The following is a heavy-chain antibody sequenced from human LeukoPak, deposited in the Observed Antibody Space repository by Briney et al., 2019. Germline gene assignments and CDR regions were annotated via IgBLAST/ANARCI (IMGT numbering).Heavy chain of an antibody. CDR3: AKAIDWNVNANGYFQH. J-gene: IGHJ1*01. Sequence: GGSLRLSCAASGFTFDDYAMHWVRQAPGKGLEWVSGISWNSGSIGYADSVKGRFTISRDNAKNSLYLQMNSLRAEDTALYYCAKAIDWNVNANGYFQHWGQGTLVIVSS. D-gene: IGHD1-1*01. V-gene: IGHV3-9*01. CDR1: GFTFDDYA. CDR2: ISWNSGSI.